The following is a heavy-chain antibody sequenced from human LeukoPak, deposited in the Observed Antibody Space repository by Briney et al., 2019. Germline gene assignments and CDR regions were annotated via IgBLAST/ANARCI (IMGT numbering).Heavy chain of an antibody. CDR3: AKDPYAYYGSGRDYFDY. CDR2: ISGSGGST. V-gene: IGHV3-23*01. Sequence: ETLSLTCTVSGGSISSGDYYWSWVRQAPGKGLEWVSAISGSGGSTYYADSVKGRFTISRDNSKNTLYLQMNSLRAEDTAVYYCAKDPYAYYGSGRDYFDYWGQGTLVTVSS. J-gene: IGHJ4*02. CDR1: GGSISSGDYY. D-gene: IGHD3-10*01.